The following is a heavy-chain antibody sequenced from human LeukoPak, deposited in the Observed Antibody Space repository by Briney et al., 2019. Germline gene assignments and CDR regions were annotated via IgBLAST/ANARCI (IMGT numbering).Heavy chain of an antibody. D-gene: IGHD4-17*01. CDR1: GTSFTSYY. V-gene: IGHV4-34*01. CDR3: ARMTTGHDY. Sequence: SETLSLTCGVSGTSFTSYYWSWIRQTPGKGLEWIGEVNHCGYTNMNPSLKSRVTISVDTSENQFSLMMTSVTAADTAVYFCARMTTGHDYWGQGTLVTVSS. J-gene: IGHJ4*02. CDR2: VNHCGYT.